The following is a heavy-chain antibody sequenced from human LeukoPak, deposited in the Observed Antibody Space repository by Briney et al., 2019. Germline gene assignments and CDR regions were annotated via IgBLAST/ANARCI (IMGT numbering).Heavy chain of an antibody. CDR1: GYTFTSYG. CDR3: ARDYVLAGYGDYPYYFDY. CDR2: ISAYNGNT. Sequence: ASVKVSCKASGYTFTSYGISWVRQAPGQGLEWMGWISAYNGNTNYAQKLQGRVTMTTDTSTSTAYMELRSLRSDDTAVYYCARDYVLAGYGDYPYYFDYWGQGTLVTVSS. J-gene: IGHJ4*02. D-gene: IGHD4-17*01. V-gene: IGHV1-18*01.